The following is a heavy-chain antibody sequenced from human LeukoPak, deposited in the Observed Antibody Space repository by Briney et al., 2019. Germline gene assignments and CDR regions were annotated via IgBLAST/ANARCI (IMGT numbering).Heavy chain of an antibody. D-gene: IGHD6-19*01. Sequence: SETLSLTCAVYGGSFSGYYWSWIRQPPGKGLEWIGEINHSGSTNYNPSLKSRVTISVDTSKNQFSLKLSSVTAADTAVYYCARGQVAGTDQSSFDYWGQGTLVTVSS. V-gene: IGHV4-34*01. CDR2: INHSGST. CDR1: GGSFSGYY. J-gene: IGHJ4*02. CDR3: ARGQVAGTDQSSFDY.